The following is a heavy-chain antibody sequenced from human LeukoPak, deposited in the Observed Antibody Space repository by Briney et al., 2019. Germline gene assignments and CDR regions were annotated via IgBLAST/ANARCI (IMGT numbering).Heavy chain of an antibody. CDR2: INHSGST. D-gene: IGHD2-2*02. CDR1: GGSFSGYY. Sequence: SETLSLTCAVYGGSFSGYYWSWIRHPPGKGLEWIGEINHSGSTNYNPSLKSRVTISVDTSKNQFSLKLSSVTAADTAVYYRARGGIGDCSSTSCYSSYFQHWGQGTLVTVSS. CDR3: ARGGIGDCSSTSCYSSYFQH. J-gene: IGHJ1*01. V-gene: IGHV4-34*01.